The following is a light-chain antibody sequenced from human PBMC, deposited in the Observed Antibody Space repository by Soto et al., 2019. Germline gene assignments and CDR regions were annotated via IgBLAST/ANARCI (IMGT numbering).Light chain of an antibody. V-gene: IGKV1-39*01. CDR3: QQAYTIPRS. Sequence: TQMTQSPPSLSASQGARITINCRASQSINNFLHWYQKKPGKAPELLIFAASTLQPGVPSRFRGSGSGTDFTLTISSLQPEDFATYYCQQAYTIPRSFGQGTKV. J-gene: IGKJ1*01. CDR1: QSINNF. CDR2: AAS.